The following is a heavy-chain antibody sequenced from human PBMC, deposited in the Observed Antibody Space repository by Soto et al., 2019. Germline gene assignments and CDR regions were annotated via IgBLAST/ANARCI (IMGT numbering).Heavy chain of an antibody. Sequence: ASVKVSCKASGYTFTSYDINWVRQATGQGLEWMGWMNPNSGNTGYAQKFQGRVTMTRNTSISTAYMELSSLRSEDTAVYYCARGRRDIVVVPAANYYYYYMDVWGKGTTVTVSS. CDR3: ARGRRDIVVVPAANYYYYYMDV. CDR1: GYTFTSYD. V-gene: IGHV1-8*01. J-gene: IGHJ6*03. D-gene: IGHD2-2*01. CDR2: MNPNSGNT.